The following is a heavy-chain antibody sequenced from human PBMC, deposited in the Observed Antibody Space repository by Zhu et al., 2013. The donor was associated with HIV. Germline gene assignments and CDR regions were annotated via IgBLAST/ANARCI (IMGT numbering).Heavy chain of an antibody. CDR3: ARLYGGNPDYFDY. CDR2: IIPILGIA. J-gene: IGHJ4*02. V-gene: IGHV1-69*09. Sequence: QVQLVQSGAEVKKPGSSVKVSCKASGGTFSSYAISWVRQAPGQGLEWMGGIIPILGIANYAQKFQGRVTITADKSTSTAYMELSSLRSEDTAVYYCARLYGGNPDYFDYWGRGNPGHRLL. D-gene: IGHD4-17*01. CDR1: GGTFSSYA.